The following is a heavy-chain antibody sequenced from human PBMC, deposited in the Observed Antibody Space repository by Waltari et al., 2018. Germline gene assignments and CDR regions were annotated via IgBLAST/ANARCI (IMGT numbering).Heavy chain of an antibody. Sequence: QVTLRESGPALVKPTQTLTLTCTFSGFSLTTTGMCVNWIRQPPGKALEWLARIDWDDDKYYNTSLKTRLTISKDTSKNQVVLTMTNMDPVDTATYYCARTRSDSYYYGLDVWGQGTTVTVSS. V-gene: IGHV2-70*15. CDR3: ARTRSDSYYYGLDV. CDR2: IDWDDDK. J-gene: IGHJ6*02. CDR1: GFSLTTTGMC.